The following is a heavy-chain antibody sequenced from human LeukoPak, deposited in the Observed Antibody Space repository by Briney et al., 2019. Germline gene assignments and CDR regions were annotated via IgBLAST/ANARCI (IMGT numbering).Heavy chain of an antibody. V-gene: IGHV4-34*01. Sequence: TLSPTWAVYGGSLSGNSWCWIRQPPKKGLEWIGEINHSGSTNYNPSLKSRVTISVDTSKNQFSLKLSSVTATDTAVYYCARVLWYYYMDVWGKGTTVTVSS. J-gene: IGHJ6*03. CDR3: ARVLWYYYMDV. CDR1: GGSLSGNS. CDR2: INHSGST.